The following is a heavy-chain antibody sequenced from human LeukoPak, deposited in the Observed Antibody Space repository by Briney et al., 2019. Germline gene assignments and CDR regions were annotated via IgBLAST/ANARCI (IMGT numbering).Heavy chain of an antibody. CDR1: EFTINSYA. D-gene: IGHD5-24*01. J-gene: IGHJ6*02. CDR3: AKADGYDYYYAMDV. Sequence: PGGSLRLSCAASEFTINSYAMSWVRQAPGKGLEWVSAISGSGGSTYYGDSVKGRFTISREDSRNTLYLQMNSLRAEDTAVYYCAKADGYDYYYAMDVWGQGTTVTVSS. CDR2: ISGSGGST. V-gene: IGHV3-23*01.